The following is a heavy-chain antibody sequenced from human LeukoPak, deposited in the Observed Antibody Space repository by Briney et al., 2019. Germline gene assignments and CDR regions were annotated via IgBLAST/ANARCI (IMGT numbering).Heavy chain of an antibody. CDR1: GGSISSSSYY. V-gene: IGHV4-39*01. Sequence: SETLSLTCTVSGGSISSSSYYWGWIRQPPGKGLEWIGGIYYSGSTYYNPSLKSRVTISVDTSKNQFSLKLSSVTAADTAVYYCAREISKLLWFGELFVKYDAFDIWGQGTMVTVSS. J-gene: IGHJ3*02. CDR2: IYYSGST. D-gene: IGHD3-10*01. CDR3: AREISKLLWFGELFVKYDAFDI.